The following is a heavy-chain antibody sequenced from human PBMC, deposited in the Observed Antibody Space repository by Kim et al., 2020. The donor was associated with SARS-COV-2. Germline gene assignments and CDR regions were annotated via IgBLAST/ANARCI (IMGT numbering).Heavy chain of an antibody. CDR3: ARDQAARPPGGHIWYYYYGMDV. CDR1: GFTFSSYS. D-gene: IGHD6-6*01. CDR2: ISSSSSYI. Sequence: GGSLRLSCAASGFTFSSYSMNWVRQAPGKGLEWVSSISSSSSYIYYADSVKGRFTISRDNAKNSLYLQMNSLRAEDTAVYYCARDQAARPPGGHIWYYYYGMDVWGQGTTVTVSS. V-gene: IGHV3-21*01. J-gene: IGHJ6*02.